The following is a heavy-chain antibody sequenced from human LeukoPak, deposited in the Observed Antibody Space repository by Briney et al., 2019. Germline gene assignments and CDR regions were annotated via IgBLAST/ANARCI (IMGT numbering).Heavy chain of an antibody. CDR3: ARDGTSSGPGYYYYYIDV. Sequence: SETLSLTCTVSGGSISSGDYYWSWIRQPPGKGLEWIGYIYYSGSTYYNPSLKSRATISVDTSKHQFSLKLSSVTAADTAMYYCARDGTSSGPGYYYYYIDVWGKGTTVTVSS. V-gene: IGHV4-30-4*08. D-gene: IGHD3-22*01. J-gene: IGHJ6*03. CDR2: IYYSGST. CDR1: GGSISSGDYY.